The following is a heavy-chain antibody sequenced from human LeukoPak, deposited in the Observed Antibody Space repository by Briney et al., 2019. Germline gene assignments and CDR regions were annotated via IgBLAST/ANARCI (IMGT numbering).Heavy chain of an antibody. CDR2: IFPGDSGT. V-gene: IGHV5-51*01. Sequence: GESLKISCKGSGDSFTSYWIGWVGQMPGKGVEWWGLIFPGDSGTIYSPSFQGQVTISADKSINTAYLRWSSLKASDTAMYYCATSKSQTRFDYWGQGTLVTAS. D-gene: IGHD1/OR15-1a*01. CDR3: ATSKSQTRFDY. J-gene: IGHJ4*02. CDR1: GDSFTSYW.